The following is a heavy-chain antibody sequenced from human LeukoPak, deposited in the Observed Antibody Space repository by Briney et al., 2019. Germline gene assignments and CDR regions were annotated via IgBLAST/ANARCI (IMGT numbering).Heavy chain of an antibody. V-gene: IGHV4-34*01. CDR3: ARGVVVVAATLYYYYYYMDV. CDR2: INHSGST. Sequence: SETLSLTCAVYGGSFSGYYWSWIRQPPGKGLEWIGEINHSGSTNYNPSLKSRVTISVDTSKNQFSLKLSSVTAADTAVYYCARGVVVVAATLYYYYYYMDVWGKGTTVTVSS. CDR1: GGSFSGYY. J-gene: IGHJ6*03. D-gene: IGHD2-15*01.